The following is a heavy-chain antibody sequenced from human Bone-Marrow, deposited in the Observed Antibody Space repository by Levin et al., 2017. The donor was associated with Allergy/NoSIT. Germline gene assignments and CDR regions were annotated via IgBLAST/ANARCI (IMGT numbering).Heavy chain of an antibody. CDR2: IKQDGSEK. Sequence: PGGSLRLSCVASGFTFSSYWMTWVRQAPGKGLEWVANIKQDGSEKYYVDSVKGRFTISRDNAKNSLYLQMDSVRAEDTAVYYCARQQLFDYWGQGTLVTVSS. CDR3: ARQQLFDY. V-gene: IGHV3-7*01. J-gene: IGHJ4*02. CDR1: GFTFSSYW. D-gene: IGHD4-11*01.